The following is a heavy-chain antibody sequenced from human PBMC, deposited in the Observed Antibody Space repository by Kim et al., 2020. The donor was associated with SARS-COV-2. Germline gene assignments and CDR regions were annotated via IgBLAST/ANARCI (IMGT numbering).Heavy chain of an antibody. J-gene: IGHJ5*02. D-gene: IGHD6-19*01. CDR3: ARGRAVAGPGGWFGP. Sequence: AETLSLTCTVSGGSISSSSYYWGWIRQPPGKGLEGIGSIYYSGSTYYNPSLKSRVTISVDTSKNQFSLKLSSVTAADTAVYYCARGRAVAGPGGWFGPWG. CDR1: GGSISSSSYY. CDR2: IYYSGST. V-gene: IGHV4-39*01.